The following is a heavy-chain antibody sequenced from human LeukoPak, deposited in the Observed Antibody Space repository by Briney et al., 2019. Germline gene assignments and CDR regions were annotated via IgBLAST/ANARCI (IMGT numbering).Heavy chain of an antibody. V-gene: IGHV3-23*01. CDR1: GFTFSSYA. CDR2: ISGSGGST. J-gene: IGHJ4*02. Sequence: GGSLRLSCAASGFTFSSYAMSWVRQAPGKGLEWVSAISGSGGSTHYADSVKGRFTISRDNSKNTLYLQMNSLRAEDTAVYYCAKKNYYDSGGYYVFDYWGQGTLVTVSS. D-gene: IGHD3-22*01. CDR3: AKKNYYDSGGYYVFDY.